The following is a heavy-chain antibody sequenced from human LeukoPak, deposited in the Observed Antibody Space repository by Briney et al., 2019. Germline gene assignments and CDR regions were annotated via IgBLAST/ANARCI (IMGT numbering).Heavy chain of an antibody. V-gene: IGHV1-69*05. Sequence: SVKVSCKASGGTFSSYAISWVRQAPGQGLEWMGRIIPIFGTANYAQTFQGRVTITTDESTSTAYMELSSLRSEDTAVYYCARDGYSGYDLYYWGQGTLVTVSS. CDR2: IIPIFGTA. CDR3: ARDGYSGYDLYY. CDR1: GGTFSSYA. D-gene: IGHD5-12*01. J-gene: IGHJ4*02.